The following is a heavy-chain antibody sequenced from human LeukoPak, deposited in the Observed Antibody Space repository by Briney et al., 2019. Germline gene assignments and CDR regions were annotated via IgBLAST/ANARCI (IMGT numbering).Heavy chain of an antibody. CDR1: GYTFISYY. D-gene: IGHD5-12*01. CDR2: INPSGGST. V-gene: IGHV1-46*01. J-gene: IGHJ4*02. CDR3: ARGRWVATNQAYYFDD. Sequence: ASVKVSCKASGYTFISYYLHWVRQAPGQGLEWMGIINPSGGSTSYAQEFQGRLTITRDTSANIVYMDLSSLRSEDMAVYYCARGRWVATNQAYYFDDWGQGTLVTVSS.